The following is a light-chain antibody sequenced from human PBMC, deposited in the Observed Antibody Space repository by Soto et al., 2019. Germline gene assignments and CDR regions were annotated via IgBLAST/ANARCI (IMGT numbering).Light chain of an antibody. CDR1: QSVSNN. CDR2: GAS. CDR3: QQYNDWWT. Sequence: EIVMTQSPATLSVSPGERATLSCRASQSVSNNLAWYHQKPGQAPRLLIYGASTRATGIPTRFSGSGSGTDFTLPISSLQSEDFEVYYCQQYNDWWTFGQGTQVEIK. V-gene: IGKV3-15*01. J-gene: IGKJ1*01.